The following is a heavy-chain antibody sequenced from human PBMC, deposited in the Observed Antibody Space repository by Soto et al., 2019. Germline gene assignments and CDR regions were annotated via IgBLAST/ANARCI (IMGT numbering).Heavy chain of an antibody. Sequence: EVQLVESGGGLVQPGGSLRLSCAASGFTFSRHWMSWVRQAPGKGLEWVANIDQNGSEKKYVDSVKGRFAISRDNAKNSLYLQMDSLRDEDTAVYYCARTDYDFRTGNSGGFWDHWGQGALVSVSS. J-gene: IGHJ4*02. D-gene: IGHD3-3*01. CDR3: ARTDYDFRTGNSGGFWDH. V-gene: IGHV3-7*01. CDR2: IDQNGSEK. CDR1: GFTFSRHW.